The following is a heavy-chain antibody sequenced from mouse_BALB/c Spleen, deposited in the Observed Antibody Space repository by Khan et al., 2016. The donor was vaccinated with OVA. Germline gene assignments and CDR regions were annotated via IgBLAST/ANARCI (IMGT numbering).Heavy chain of an antibody. J-gene: IGHJ3*01. V-gene: IGHV1-4*01. Sequence: QVQLKQSGAELARPGASVKMSRKASGYTFTTYTMHWVKQRPGQGLEWIGYINPSNGYTNYNQKFKDKSTLTADKSSSTAYMQLSSLTSDYSAVYYCAREGAYYRSDGWFSYWGQGTLVTGSA. D-gene: IGHD2-14*01. CDR1: GYTFTTYT. CDR3: AREGAYYRSDGWFSY. CDR2: INPSNGYT.